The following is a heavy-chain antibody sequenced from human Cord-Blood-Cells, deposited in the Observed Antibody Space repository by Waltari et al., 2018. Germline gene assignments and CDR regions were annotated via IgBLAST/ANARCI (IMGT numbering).Heavy chain of an antibody. CDR3: ARDGGERCLEWFYFDY. CDR2: IISSGSTI. CDR1: GFTFSSYD. D-gene: IGHD3-3*01. V-gene: IGHV3-48*03. J-gene: IGHJ4*02. Sequence: EVQLVESGGGLVQPGGSLRLSCAASGFTFSSYDMNCARQAPGKGLEWVSLIISSGSTIYYADPVKGRFTISRDNAKNSLYLQMNSLRAEDTAVYYCARDGGERCLEWFYFDYWGQGTLVTVSS.